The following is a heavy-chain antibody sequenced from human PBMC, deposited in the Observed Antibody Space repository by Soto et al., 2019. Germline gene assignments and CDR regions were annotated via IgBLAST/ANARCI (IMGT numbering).Heavy chain of an antibody. CDR2: IWYDGSNK. V-gene: IGHV3-33*01. CDR3: ARALGVYCGGDCALDY. Sequence: QVQLVESGGGVVQPGRSLRLSCAASGFTFSSYGLHWVRLAPGKGLEWVAVIWYDGSNKYYADSVKGRFTISRDNSKNTLYLQMNSLRAEDTAVYYCARALGVYCGGDCALDYWGQGTLVTVSS. J-gene: IGHJ4*02. CDR1: GFTFSSYG. D-gene: IGHD2-21*02.